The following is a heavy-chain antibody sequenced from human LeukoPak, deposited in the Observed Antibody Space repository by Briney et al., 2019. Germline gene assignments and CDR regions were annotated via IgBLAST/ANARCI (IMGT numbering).Heavy chain of an antibody. V-gene: IGHV1-2*02. CDR2: INPNSHAT. CDR3: ARAGIWDYSDSSGYHNAAFDI. Sequence: ASVKVSCKASGYTFTDYYMHWVRQAPGQGLEWMGWINPNSHATSYAQTFRGRVTMTRDTSISTAYMELSRLRSDDTAVYYCARAGIWDYSDSSGYHNAAFDIWGQGTMVTVSS. J-gene: IGHJ3*02. D-gene: IGHD3-22*01. CDR1: GYTFTDYY.